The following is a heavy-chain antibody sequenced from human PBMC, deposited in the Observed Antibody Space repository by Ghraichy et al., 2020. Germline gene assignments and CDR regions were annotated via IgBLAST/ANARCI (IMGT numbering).Heavy chain of an antibody. J-gene: IGHJ6*02. Sequence: GGSLRLSCAASGFTFDDYAMHWVRQAPGKGLEWVSGISWNSGRIGYADSVKGRFTISRDNAKNSLYLQMNSLRAEDTALYYCAKDLYQSSSWFGGMDVWGQGTTVTVSS. CDR3: AKDLYQSSSWFGGMDV. V-gene: IGHV3-9*01. CDR1: GFTFDDYA. D-gene: IGHD6-13*01. CDR2: ISWNSGRI.